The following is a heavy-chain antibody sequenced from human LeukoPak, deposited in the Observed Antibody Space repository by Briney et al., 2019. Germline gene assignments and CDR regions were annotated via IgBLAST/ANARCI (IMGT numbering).Heavy chain of an antibody. D-gene: IGHD5-18*01. V-gene: IGHV3-7*01. Sequence: PGGSLRLYCAASGFTFSRYWMSWVRQAPGKGLEWVANIKQDGSEKYYVDSVKGRFTISRDNAKNSLYLQMNSLRAEDTAVYYCASGYSYGCFDYWGQGTLVTVSS. CDR2: IKQDGSEK. CDR3: ASGYSYGCFDY. J-gene: IGHJ4*02. CDR1: GFTFSRYW.